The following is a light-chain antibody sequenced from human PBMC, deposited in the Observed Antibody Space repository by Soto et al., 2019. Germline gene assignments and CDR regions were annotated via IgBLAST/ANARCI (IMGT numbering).Light chain of an antibody. CDR1: QSISNY. CDR2: AAS. V-gene: IGKV1-39*01. J-gene: IGKJ2*01. Sequence: DIPMTQSPSSLSPSVGDRVTITCRASQSISNYLNWYQQKPGKAPKLLIYAASSLQSGVPSRFSGSGSGTDFTLTISSLQPEDFATYYCQQSYSTPPYTFGQGTKLEIK. CDR3: QQSYSTPPYT.